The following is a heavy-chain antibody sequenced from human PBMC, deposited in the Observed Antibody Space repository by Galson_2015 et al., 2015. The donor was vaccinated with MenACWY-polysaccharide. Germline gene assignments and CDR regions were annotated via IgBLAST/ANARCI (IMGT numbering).Heavy chain of an antibody. CDR1: GYTFSSYD. Sequence: SVKVSCKASGYTFSSYDINWVRQATGQRLEWMGWMNPNSGNTGYAQKFQGRVTMTRNTSISTACMELSSLTSEDTAVYYCARGRRDTAVAAPAAVLLDYWGQGILVTVSS. D-gene: IGHD6-19*01. V-gene: IGHV1-8*01. J-gene: IGHJ4*02. CDR3: ARGRRDTAVAAPAAVLLDY. CDR2: MNPNSGNT.